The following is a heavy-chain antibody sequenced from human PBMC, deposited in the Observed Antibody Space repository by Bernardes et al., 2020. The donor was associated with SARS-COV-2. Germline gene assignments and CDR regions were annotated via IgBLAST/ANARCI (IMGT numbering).Heavy chain of an antibody. J-gene: IGHJ4*02. CDR3: ARDRNGGSDY. CDR1: GFSFSDYS. V-gene: IGHV3-11*06. Sequence: GGSLRLSCAASGFSFSDYSVSWIRQAPGKGLEWIAYISYRGDYTNYADSVNGRFTISRDNAKSSVHLQLTNLRPDDTAVYYCARDRNGGSDYWGQGTPITVSS. CDR2: ISYRGDYT. D-gene: IGHD2-8*01.